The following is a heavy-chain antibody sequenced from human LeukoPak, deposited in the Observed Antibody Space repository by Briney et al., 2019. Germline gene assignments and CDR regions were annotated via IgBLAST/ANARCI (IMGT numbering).Heavy chain of an antibody. J-gene: IGHJ5*02. D-gene: IGHD3-10*01. CDR1: GFTVSSNY. V-gene: IGHV3-21*01. CDR2: ISSSSSYI. CDR3: AREYYGSFDP. Sequence: PGGSLRLSCAASGFTVSSNYMSWVRQAPGKGLEWVSSISSSSSYIYYADSVKGRFTISRDIAENSLYLQMNSLRAEDTAVYYCAREYYGSFDPWGQGTLVTVSS.